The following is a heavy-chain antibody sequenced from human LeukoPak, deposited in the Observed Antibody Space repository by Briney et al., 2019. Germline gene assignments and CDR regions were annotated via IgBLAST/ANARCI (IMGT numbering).Heavy chain of an antibody. V-gene: IGHV4-34*01. CDR1: GGSFSGYY. J-gene: IGHJ5*02. CDR3: ARSGDRSDWFDP. Sequence: PSETLSLTCAVYGGSFSGYYWSWIRQPPGKGLEWIGEINHSGSTYYNPSLKSRVTISVDTSKNQFSLKLSSVTAADTAVYYCARSGDRSDWFDPWGQGTLVTVSS. D-gene: IGHD1-26*01. CDR2: INHSGST.